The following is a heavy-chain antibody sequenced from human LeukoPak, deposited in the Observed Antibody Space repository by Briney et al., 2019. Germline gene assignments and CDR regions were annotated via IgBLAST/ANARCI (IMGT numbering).Heavy chain of an antibody. CDR1: GYTFNTFD. CDR2: VNPYNDKT. J-gene: IGHJ6*03. D-gene: IGHD1-26*01. CDR3: ARGRTLRGAPSRPIYYYYYMDV. V-gene: IGHV1-8*03. Sequence: ASVKVSCKASGYTFNTFDINWVRQATGQGPEWMGWVNPYNDKTVYAPKFQGRVSISSNNSINTAYMEFSGLKSAVTAVYSCARGRTLRGAPSRPIYYYYYMDVWGGGTTVTVSS.